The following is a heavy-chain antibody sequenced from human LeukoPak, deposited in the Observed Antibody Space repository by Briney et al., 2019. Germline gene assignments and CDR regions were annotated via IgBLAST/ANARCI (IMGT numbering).Heavy chain of an antibody. CDR2: ISSSCRTK. CDR3: AELGITTIGGV. Sequence: GGSLRLSCSASGFTFSSYEMSWVRQAPGKGLEWVSYISSSCRTKYYAASVKGRFTIFRDNAKNSLYLQMNSLRAEDTAVYYCAELGITTIGGVWGKGTTVTISS. CDR1: GFTFSSYE. V-gene: IGHV3-48*03. D-gene: IGHD3-10*02. J-gene: IGHJ6*04.